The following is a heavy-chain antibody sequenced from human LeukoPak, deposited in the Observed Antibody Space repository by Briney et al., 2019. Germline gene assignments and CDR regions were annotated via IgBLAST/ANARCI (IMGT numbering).Heavy chain of an antibody. J-gene: IGHJ6*03. CDR1: GLSFRSYS. D-gene: IGHD6-13*01. CDR3: ARATGYSSSWYYYMDV. V-gene: IGHV3-7*01. CDR2: IKRDGTEK. Sequence: GGSLRLSCAASGLSFRSYSMSWVRQAPGKGLEWVANIKRDGTEKYYVGSVEGRFTISRDNAKNSLYLQMNSLRAEDTAVYYCARATGYSSSWYYYMDVWGKGTTVTVSS.